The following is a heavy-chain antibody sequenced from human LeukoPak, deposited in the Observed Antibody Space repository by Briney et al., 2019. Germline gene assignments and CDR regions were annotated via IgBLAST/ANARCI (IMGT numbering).Heavy chain of an antibody. Sequence: GASVKVSCKASGYTFTGYYMHWVRQAPGQGLEWMGRINPNSGGTNYAQKFQGRVTMTRDTSISTAYMELSRLRSDDTAVYYCARVWELRFAFDIWGQGTMVTVSS. CDR1: GYTFTGYY. V-gene: IGHV1-2*06. CDR2: INPNSGGT. D-gene: IGHD1-26*01. CDR3: ARVWELRFAFDI. J-gene: IGHJ3*02.